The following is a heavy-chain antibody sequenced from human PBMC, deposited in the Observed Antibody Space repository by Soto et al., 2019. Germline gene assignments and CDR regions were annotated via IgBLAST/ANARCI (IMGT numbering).Heavy chain of an antibody. CDR3: ARAYWLDP. J-gene: IGHJ5*02. Sequence: EVHLVESGGGLVQPGGSLRLSCAASGFTVSSSYMTWVRQAPGEGLEWVSIIYSGGNTYYADSLKDRFTISRDNSKNTAHIQMNRLRPDDTAMYYCARAYWLDPWGQGTLVTVSS. V-gene: IGHV3-66*01. CDR1: GFTVSSSY. CDR2: IYSGGNT.